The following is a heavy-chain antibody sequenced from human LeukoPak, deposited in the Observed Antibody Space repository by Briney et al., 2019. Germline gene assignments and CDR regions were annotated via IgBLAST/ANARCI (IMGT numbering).Heavy chain of an antibody. CDR2: IYTSGST. CDR1: GGSISSGSYY. Sequence: SQTLSLTCTVSGGSISSGSYYWSWIRQPAGKGLEWIGRIYTSGSTNYNPSLKSRVTISVDTSKNQFSLKLSSVTAADTAVYYCAGQLYVSGSYYAPMDVWGKGTTVTISS. D-gene: IGHD3-10*01. J-gene: IGHJ6*03. CDR3: AGQLYVSGSYYAPMDV. V-gene: IGHV4-61*02.